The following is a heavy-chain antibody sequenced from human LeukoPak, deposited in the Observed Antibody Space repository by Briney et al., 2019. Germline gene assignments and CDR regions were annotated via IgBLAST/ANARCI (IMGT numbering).Heavy chain of an antibody. D-gene: IGHD2-21*01. Sequence: GGSLRLSCAASGFTFSSYWMHWVRQAPGKGLVWVSRINSDGSSTSYADSVKGRFTISRDNAKNTLYLQMNSLRAEDTAVYYCMWPIPSGAFDIWGQGTMVTVSS. CDR3: MWPIPSGAFDI. CDR1: GFTFSSYW. V-gene: IGHV3-74*01. J-gene: IGHJ3*02. CDR2: INSDGSST.